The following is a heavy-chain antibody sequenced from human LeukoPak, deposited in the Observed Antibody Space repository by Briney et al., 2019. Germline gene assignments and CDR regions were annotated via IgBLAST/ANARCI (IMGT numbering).Heavy chain of an antibody. CDR1: GGTFSSYD. CDR3: AREREIVGAPRYYYYYMDV. J-gene: IGHJ6*03. D-gene: IGHD1-26*01. Sequence: SVKLSCTASGGTFSSYDISWVRQAPGQGLEWMGGIIPIFGTANYAQKFQGRVTITTDESTSTAYMELSSLRSEDTAVYYCAREREIVGAPRYYYYYMDVWGKGTTVTVSS. V-gene: IGHV1-69*05. CDR2: IIPIFGTA.